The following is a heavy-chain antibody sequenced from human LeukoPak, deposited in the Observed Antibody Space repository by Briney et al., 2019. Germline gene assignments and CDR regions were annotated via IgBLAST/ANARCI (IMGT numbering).Heavy chain of an antibody. Sequence: SGTLSLTCAVSGDSITSGSYYWGWVRQPPGKGLEWLGTIYYRGTTYYNPSLKSRVTMSVDTSKNQFSLKLSSVTAADTAVYSCARGSVRGEFDPWGQGTLVTVSS. V-gene: IGHV4-39*07. CDR1: GDSITSGSYY. J-gene: IGHJ5*02. CDR3: ARGSVRGEFDP. CDR2: IYYRGTT. D-gene: IGHD3-10*01.